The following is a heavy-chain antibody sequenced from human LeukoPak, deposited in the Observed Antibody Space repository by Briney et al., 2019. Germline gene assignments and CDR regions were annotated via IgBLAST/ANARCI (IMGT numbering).Heavy chain of an antibody. Sequence: ASVKVSFKASGYTFAGYYMHWVRQAPGQGLEWMGWINPNSGGTNYAQKFQGRVTMTRDTSTSTAYMELSRLRSDDTAVYYCARVGPLGSAFDIWGQGTMVTVSS. CDR2: INPNSGGT. D-gene: IGHD7-27*01. CDR3: ARVGPLGSAFDI. J-gene: IGHJ3*02. V-gene: IGHV1-2*02. CDR1: GYTFAGYY.